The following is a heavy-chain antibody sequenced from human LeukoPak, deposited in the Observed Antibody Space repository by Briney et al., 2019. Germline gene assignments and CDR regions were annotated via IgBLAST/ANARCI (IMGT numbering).Heavy chain of an antibody. V-gene: IGHV3-48*01. CDR2: ISSGSSSV. J-gene: IGHJ3*02. Sequence: GGSLRLSCSASGFTFSAYTMNWVRQAPGQGLEWVSYISSGSSSVYYADSVKGRFTTSRDNSRNTLYLQLNSLRAEDTAIYYCAVDCSSPSCYGQSAFDIWGQGTMVTVSS. CDR1: GFTFSAYT. CDR3: AVDCSSPSCYGQSAFDI. D-gene: IGHD2-2*01.